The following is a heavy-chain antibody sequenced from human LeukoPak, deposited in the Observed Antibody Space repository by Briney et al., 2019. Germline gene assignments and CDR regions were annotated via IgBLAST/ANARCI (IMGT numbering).Heavy chain of an antibody. Sequence: GGSLRLSCAASGYTFSSFSINWVRQAPGKGLEWVSSISVRSNYIYYADSVRGRFTISRDDARDSLGLQMNSLRAEDTAVYYCVRLRRNSDTSGYYYYYDFWGQGTLVTVSS. CDR1: GYTFSSFS. CDR2: ISVRSNYI. J-gene: IGHJ4*02. V-gene: IGHV3-21*01. CDR3: VRLRRNSDTSGYYYYYDF. D-gene: IGHD3-22*01.